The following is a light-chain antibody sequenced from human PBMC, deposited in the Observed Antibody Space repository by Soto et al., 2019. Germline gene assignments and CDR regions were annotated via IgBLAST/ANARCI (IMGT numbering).Light chain of an antibody. V-gene: IGKV3-20*01. Sequence: EIVLTQSPGTLSLSPGERATLSCRASQRVNNYLAWYQQKPGQAPRLLIYGASSRATGIPDRFSGSGSGTDFTLTISRLEPEDCEVYYCQQYGSSPITFGQGTRLEIK. J-gene: IGKJ5*01. CDR2: GAS. CDR1: QRVNNY. CDR3: QQYGSSPIT.